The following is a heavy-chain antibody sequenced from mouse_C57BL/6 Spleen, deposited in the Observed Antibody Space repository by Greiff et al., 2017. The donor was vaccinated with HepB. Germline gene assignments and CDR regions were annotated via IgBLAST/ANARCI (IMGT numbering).Heavy chain of an antibody. CDR2: INPNNGGT. Sequence: VQLQQSGPELVKPGASVKISCKASGYTFTDYYMNWVKQSHGKSLEWIGDINPNNGGTSYNQKFKGKATLTVDKSSSTAYMELRSLTSEDSAVYYCARSKDYGKFDYWGQGTTLTVSS. J-gene: IGHJ2*01. D-gene: IGHD2-1*01. V-gene: IGHV1-26*01. CDR3: ARSKDYGKFDY. CDR1: GYTFTDYY.